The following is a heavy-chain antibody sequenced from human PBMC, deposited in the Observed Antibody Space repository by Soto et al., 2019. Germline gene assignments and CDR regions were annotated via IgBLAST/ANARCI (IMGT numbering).Heavy chain of an antibody. CDR1: GFTFSSYW. Sequence: GGSLRLSCAASGFTFSSYWMHWVRQAPGKGLVWVSRINSDGSSTSYADSVKGRFTISRDNAKNTLYLQMNSLRAEDTAVYYCARGPMSPESSGWPPYDNGMDVWGQGTTVTVAS. D-gene: IGHD6-19*01. CDR2: INSDGSST. J-gene: IGHJ6*02. CDR3: ARGPMSPESSGWPPYDNGMDV. V-gene: IGHV3-74*01.